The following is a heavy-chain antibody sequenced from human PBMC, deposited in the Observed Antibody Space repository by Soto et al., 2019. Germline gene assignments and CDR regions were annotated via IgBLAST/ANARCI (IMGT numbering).Heavy chain of an antibody. D-gene: IGHD6-6*01. V-gene: IGHV4-61*01. CDR1: GGSVSSGSYY. Sequence: PSEPLSLTCTVSGGSVSSGSYYWSWILQPPGKGLEWIGYIYYSVSTNYNPSLKSRVNISVDTSKNHFSLKLSSVTAADTAVYYCAREGVPPYSSSIGFDYWGQGTLVTVSA. J-gene: IGHJ4*02. CDR2: IYYSVST. CDR3: AREGVPPYSSSIGFDY.